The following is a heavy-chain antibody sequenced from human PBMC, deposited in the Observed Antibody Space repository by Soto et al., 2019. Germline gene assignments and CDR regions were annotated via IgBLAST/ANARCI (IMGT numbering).Heavy chain of an antibody. D-gene: IGHD2-2*01. V-gene: IGHV3-30*18. Sequence: QVQLVESGGGVVQPGKSVRLSCAASGFIFSNYAMHWVRLAPGKGLEWVADISHDGRNKYHADSVGGRFTISRDNSKNTLYLQMDSLTAEDTALYYCAKLPDTILGLSVAHDAFAFWGQGTTVTVSS. CDR1: GFIFSNYA. CDR2: ISHDGRNK. J-gene: IGHJ3*01. CDR3: AKLPDTILGLSVAHDAFAF.